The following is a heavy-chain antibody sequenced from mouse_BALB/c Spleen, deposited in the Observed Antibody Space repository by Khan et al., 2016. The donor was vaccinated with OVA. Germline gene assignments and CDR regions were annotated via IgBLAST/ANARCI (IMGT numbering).Heavy chain of an antibody. CDR1: GYTFTSYT. D-gene: IGHD6-1*01. CDR2: INPSNGYT. J-gene: IGHJ3*01. CDR3: ERDGANRRNAGWFAY. V-gene: IGHV1-4*01. Sequence: QVQLKQSGAELARPGASVKMSCKASGYTFTSYTIHWIKERPGQGLEWIGYINPSNGYTNYNQKFRDKATLTTDKSSTTAYLQLSSLTSDDSAVYNCERDGANRRNAGWFAYWGQGTLVTVSA.